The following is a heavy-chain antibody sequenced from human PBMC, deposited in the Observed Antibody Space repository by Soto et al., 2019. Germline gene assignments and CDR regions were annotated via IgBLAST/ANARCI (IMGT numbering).Heavy chain of an antibody. CDR3: ARVREAVNFSGSYWRSYYYYGMDV. CDR1: GFTFSSYA. D-gene: IGHD1-26*01. V-gene: IGHV3-30-3*01. J-gene: IGHJ6*02. CDR2: ISYDGSNK. Sequence: GGSLRLSCAASGFTFSSYAMHWVRQAPGKGLEWVAVISYDGSNKYYADSVKGRFTISRDNSKNTLYLQMNSLRAEDTAVYYCARVREAVNFSGSYWRSYYYYGMDVWGQGTTVTVSS.